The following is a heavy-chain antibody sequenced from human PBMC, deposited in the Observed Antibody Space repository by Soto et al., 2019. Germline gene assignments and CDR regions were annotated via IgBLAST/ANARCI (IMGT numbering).Heavy chain of an antibody. J-gene: IGHJ6*02. CDR1: GYSFTSYG. CDR3: ARRPLYSSGGDYYYYGMDV. D-gene: IGHD6-19*01. V-gene: IGHV1-18*04. CDR2: FSAYNCNT. Sequence: ASVRVCCKXSGYSFTSYGISWVRQAHGQGLERMGWFSAYNCNTNYAQKLQGSVNMTTESSTSTAYMELRSLRSDDTAVYYCARRPLYSSGGDYYYYGMDVWGQGTTVAVSS.